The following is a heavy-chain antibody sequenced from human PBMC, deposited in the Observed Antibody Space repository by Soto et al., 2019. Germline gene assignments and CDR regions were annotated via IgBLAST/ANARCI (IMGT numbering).Heavy chain of an antibody. CDR2: IKSKTDGGTT. CDR3: FTDSSGCYDVFDF. J-gene: IGHJ6*02. CDR1: GFTFSNAW. Sequence: PGGSLRLSCAASGFTFSNAWMSWVRQAPGKGLEWVGRIKSKTDGGTTDYAAPVKGRFTISRDDSKNTLYLQMNSLKTEDTAVYYFFTDSSGCYDVFDFCGQGTTVPVSS. D-gene: IGHD6-19*01. V-gene: IGHV3-15*01.